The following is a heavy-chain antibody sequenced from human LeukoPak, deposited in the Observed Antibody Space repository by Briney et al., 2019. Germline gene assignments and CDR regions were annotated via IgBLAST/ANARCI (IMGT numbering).Heavy chain of an antibody. CDR3: ARESGNDYGEGFDI. Sequence: GGSLRLSCAASGFTFSSYSMNWVRQAPGKGLEWVSSISSSSAYIYYADSAKGRFTISRDNAKNSLYLQMNSLRAEDTAVYYCARESGNDYGEGFDILGQGTMVTVSS. J-gene: IGHJ3*02. D-gene: IGHD4-17*01. CDR2: ISSSSAYI. V-gene: IGHV3-21*01. CDR1: GFTFSSYS.